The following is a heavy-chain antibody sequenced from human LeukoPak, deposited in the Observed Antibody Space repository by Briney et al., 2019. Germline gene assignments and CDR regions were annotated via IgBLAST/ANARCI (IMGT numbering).Heavy chain of an antibody. D-gene: IGHD5-12*01. J-gene: IGHJ3*02. CDR3: ARGGFSGYDREAFDI. V-gene: IGHV3-23*01. Sequence: GGSLRLSCAASGFSFSTYGMSWVRQAPGKGLEWVSTITSSGDTTYYADSVKGRFTISRHSSKNTLYLQMNSLRAEDTAVYYCARGGFSGYDREAFDIWGQGTLITVSS. CDR2: ITSSGDTT. CDR1: GFSFSTYG.